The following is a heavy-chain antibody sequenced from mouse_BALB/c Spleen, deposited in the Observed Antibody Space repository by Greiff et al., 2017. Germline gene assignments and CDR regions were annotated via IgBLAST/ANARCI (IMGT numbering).Heavy chain of an antibody. CDR3: ARRITTVVATNAMDY. V-gene: IGHV14-3*02. Sequence: DVKLQESGAELVKPGASVKLSCTASGFTIKDSYMHWVKQRPEQGLEWIGRIDPANGNTKYDPKFQGKATITADKSSNTAYLQLSSLTSEDTAVYYCARRITTVVATNAMDYWGQGTSVTVSS. D-gene: IGHD1-1*01. J-gene: IGHJ4*01. CDR2: IDPANGNT. CDR1: GFTIKDSY.